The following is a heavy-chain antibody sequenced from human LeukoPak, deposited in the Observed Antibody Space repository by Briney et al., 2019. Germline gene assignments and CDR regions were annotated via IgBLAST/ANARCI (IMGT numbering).Heavy chain of an antibody. CDR2: ISSSSSYI. Sequence: GGSLRLSCAASGFTFSSYSINWVRQAPGKGLGWVSSISSSSSYIYYADSVKGRFTISRDNAKISPYLQMNSLRAEDTAVYYCARERYYDFWGGSNAFDIWGQGTMVTVSS. J-gene: IGHJ3*02. D-gene: IGHD3-3*01. CDR1: GFTFSSYS. V-gene: IGHV3-21*01. CDR3: ARERYYDFWGGSNAFDI.